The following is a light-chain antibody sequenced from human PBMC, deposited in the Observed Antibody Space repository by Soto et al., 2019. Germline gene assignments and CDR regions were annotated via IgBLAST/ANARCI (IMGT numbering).Light chain of an antibody. Sequence: QSALTQPASVSGSPGQSITISCTGTSSDVGGYNYVSWYQQHPGKAPKLIIYEVSNRPSGVSNRFSGSKSDNTASLTISGLQADDEADYYCSSYTSSSTLDVVFGGGTKVTVL. CDR3: SSYTSSSTLDVV. V-gene: IGLV2-14*01. CDR2: EVS. J-gene: IGLJ2*01. CDR1: SSDVGGYNY.